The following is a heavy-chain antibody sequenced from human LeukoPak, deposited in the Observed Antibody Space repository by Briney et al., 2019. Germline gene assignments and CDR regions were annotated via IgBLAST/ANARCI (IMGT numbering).Heavy chain of an antibody. CDR3: ARQTVGAAEIDY. J-gene: IGHJ4*02. D-gene: IGHD1-26*01. V-gene: IGHV5-51*01. CDR2: IYPGDSDT. CDR1: GCLFTSYW. Sequence: GGSLQISCKGSGCLFTSYWIGGVRPLPGKGLEWMAIIYPGDSDTIYSPSFQGQVTISADKSISPASLQWSSLKASDTAMYYCARQTVGAAEIDYWGQGTLVTVSS.